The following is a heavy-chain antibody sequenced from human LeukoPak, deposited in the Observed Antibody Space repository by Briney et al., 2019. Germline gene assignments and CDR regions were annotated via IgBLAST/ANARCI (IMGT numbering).Heavy chain of an antibody. CDR2: ISYDGSNK. V-gene: IGHV3-30*18. J-gene: IGHJ4*02. D-gene: IGHD5-18*01. CDR3: AKDSGGYTYVFDY. Sequence: GGSLRLSCAASGFTFSSHGMHWVRQAPGKGLEWVAVISYDGSNKYYADSVKGRFTISRDNSKNTLYLQMNSLRAEDTAVYYCAKDSGGYTYVFDYWSQGTLVTVSS. CDR1: GFTFSSHG.